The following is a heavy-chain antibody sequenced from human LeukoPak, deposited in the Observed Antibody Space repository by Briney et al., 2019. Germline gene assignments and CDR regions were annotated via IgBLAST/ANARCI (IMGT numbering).Heavy chain of an antibody. CDR1: GYTFTNYG. J-gene: IGHJ3*02. D-gene: IGHD5-24*01. CDR3: ARVRDGYNDAYDI. CDR2: ISAYNGNA. Sequence: GASVKVSCKASGYTFTNYGITWVRQAPGQGLEWMGWISAYNGNAIYAQKVQGRVTMTGDTSTSTVYMELSSLRSEDTAVYYCARVRDGYNDAYDIWGQGTMVTVTS. V-gene: IGHV1-18*01.